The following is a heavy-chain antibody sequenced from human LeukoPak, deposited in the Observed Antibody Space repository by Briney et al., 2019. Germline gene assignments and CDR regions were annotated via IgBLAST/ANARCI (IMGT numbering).Heavy chain of an antibody. CDR1: GFTFSSHA. J-gene: IGHJ4*02. Sequence: GGSLRLSCAASGFTFSSHAMSWVRQAPGKGLEWVSGIGGSGGSTYYADSVKGRFTISRDNSKNTLYLEMNSLRAEDTAIYYCAKDRLSIAARVSDYWGQGTLVTVSS. CDR2: IGGSGGST. D-gene: IGHD6-6*01. CDR3: AKDRLSIAARVSDY. V-gene: IGHV3-23*01.